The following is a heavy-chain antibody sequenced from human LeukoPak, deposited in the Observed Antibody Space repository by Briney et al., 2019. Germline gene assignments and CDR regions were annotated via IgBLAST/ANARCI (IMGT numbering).Heavy chain of an antibody. J-gene: IGHJ4*02. Sequence: PGGSVRLSCEASGFTFASYAMSWVRQAPGKGLEWASGISAGGGATYSVDSVKGRFSISRNNSKNTLYLHMSSLRAEDTAIYYCAKDRQQLANFDCWGQGALVTVSS. CDR2: ISAGGGAT. CDR1: GFTFASYA. V-gene: IGHV3-23*01. D-gene: IGHD6-13*01. CDR3: AKDRQQLANFDC.